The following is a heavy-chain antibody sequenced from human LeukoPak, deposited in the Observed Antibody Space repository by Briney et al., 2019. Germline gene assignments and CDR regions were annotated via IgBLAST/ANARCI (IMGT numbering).Heavy chain of an antibody. V-gene: IGHV4-59*01. J-gene: IGHJ3*02. D-gene: IGHD4-17*01. CDR3: ARLRDYGDYVYAFDI. CDR1: GGSISSYY. CDR2: IYYSGST. Sequence: SETLSLTCTVSGGSISSYYWSWIRQPPGKGLEWIGYIYYSGSTHYNPSLKSRVTISVDTSKNQFSLKLSSVTAADTAVYYCARLRDYGDYVYAFDIWGQGTMVTVSS.